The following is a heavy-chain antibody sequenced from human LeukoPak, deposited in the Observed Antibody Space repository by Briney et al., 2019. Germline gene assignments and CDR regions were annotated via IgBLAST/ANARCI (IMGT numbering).Heavy chain of an antibody. Sequence: SETLSLNCTVSGGSISSYYWSWIRQPPGKGLEWIGYIYYSGSTNYNPSLKSRVTISVDTSKNQFSLKLSSVTAADTAVYYCARGYGDYLDAFDIWGQGTMVTVSS. V-gene: IGHV4-59*08. CDR2: IYYSGST. J-gene: IGHJ3*02. D-gene: IGHD4-17*01. CDR1: GGSISSYY. CDR3: ARGYGDYLDAFDI.